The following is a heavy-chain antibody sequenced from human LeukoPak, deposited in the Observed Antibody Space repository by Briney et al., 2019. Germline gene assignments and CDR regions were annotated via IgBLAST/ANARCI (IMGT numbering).Heavy chain of an antibody. CDR1: GFIFSSYW. CDR3: APRYCSSTSCSYY. Sequence: PGGSLRLSCAASGFIFSSYWMHWVRQGPGKGLVWVSRINGGGRSTSYADSVKGRFTISRDNAKNTLYLQMNTLRAEDAAVYYCAPRYCSSTSCSYYWGQGTLVTVSS. V-gene: IGHV3-74*01. D-gene: IGHD2-2*01. J-gene: IGHJ4*02. CDR2: INGGGRST.